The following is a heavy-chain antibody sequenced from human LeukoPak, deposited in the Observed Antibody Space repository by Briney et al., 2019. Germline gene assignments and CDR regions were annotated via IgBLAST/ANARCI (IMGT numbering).Heavy chain of an antibody. CDR3: ARGAEQQRLAHFDY. CDR2: INPNNGGT. J-gene: IGHJ4*02. D-gene: IGHD1/OR15-1a*01. CDR1: GYIFTGYY. V-gene: IGHV1-2*02. Sequence: ASVKVSCKASGYIFTGYYLHWVRQAPGQGLEWMGWINPNNGGTRSAQKFQGRVTMTRDTSISTAYLELSSLRSDDTAIYYCARGAEQQRLAHFDYWGQGTLVTVSS.